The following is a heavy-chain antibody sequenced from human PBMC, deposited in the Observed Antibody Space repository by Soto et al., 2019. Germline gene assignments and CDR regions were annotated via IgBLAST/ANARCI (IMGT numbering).Heavy chain of an antibody. D-gene: IGHD2-21*02. CDR2: IIPIFGTA. J-gene: IGHJ4*01. CDR3: ARGGHIVVVTAAFDN. CDR1: GGTFSSYA. Sequence: SVKVSCKASGGTFSSYAISWVRQAPGQGLEWMGGIIPIFGTANYAQKFQGRVTMTTDESTSTAYMELSSLGSDDSAVYYCARGGHIVVVTAAFDNWGQGTLVTVSS. V-gene: IGHV1-69*05.